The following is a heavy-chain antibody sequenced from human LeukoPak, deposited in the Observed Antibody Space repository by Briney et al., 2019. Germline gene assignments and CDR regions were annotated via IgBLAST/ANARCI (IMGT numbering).Heavy chain of an antibody. Sequence: PSQALSLTCAVSGGSISSGGYSWSWIRQPPGKGLEWIGYIYYSGSTNYNPSLKSRVTLSVDKSKNQFSLKLSSVTAADTAVYYCARDTSSWYPLHYMDVWGKGTTVTVSS. CDR2: IYYSGST. D-gene: IGHD6-13*01. CDR3: ARDTSSWYPLHYMDV. V-gene: IGHV4-30-4*07. J-gene: IGHJ6*03. CDR1: GGSISSGGYS.